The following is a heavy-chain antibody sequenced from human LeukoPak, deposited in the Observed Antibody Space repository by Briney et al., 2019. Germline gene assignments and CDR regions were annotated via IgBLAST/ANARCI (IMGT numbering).Heavy chain of an antibody. CDR1: GGSISSYY. CDR3: ARVSVLRYFDWSPYFDY. J-gene: IGHJ4*02. Sequence: KASETLSLTCTVSGGSISSYYWSWIRQPPGKGLEWIGYIYYSGSTNYNPSLKSRVTISVDTSKNQFSLKLSSETAADTAVYYCARVSVLRYFDWSPYFDYWGQGTLVTVSS. CDR2: IYYSGST. V-gene: IGHV4-59*01. D-gene: IGHD3-9*01.